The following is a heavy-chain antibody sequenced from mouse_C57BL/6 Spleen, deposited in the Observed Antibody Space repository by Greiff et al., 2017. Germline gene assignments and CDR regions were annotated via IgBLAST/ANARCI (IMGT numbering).Heavy chain of an antibody. D-gene: IGHD1-1*01. Sequence: EVQLVESGGDLVKPGGSLKLSCAASGFTFSSYGMSWVRQTPDKRLEWVATISSGGSYTYYPDSVKGRFTISRDNAKNTLYLQMSRLKSEYTAMYYCARRGGSSYWYFDVWGTGTTVTVSS. CDR2: ISSGGSYT. V-gene: IGHV5-6*01. J-gene: IGHJ1*03. CDR1: GFTFSSYG. CDR3: ARRGGSSYWYFDV.